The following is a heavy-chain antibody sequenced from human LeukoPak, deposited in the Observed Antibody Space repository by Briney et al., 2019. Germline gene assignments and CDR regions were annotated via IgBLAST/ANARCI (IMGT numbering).Heavy chain of an antibody. D-gene: IGHD3-10*01. CDR2: ISGSAGST. Sequence: GGTLRLSCAASGFTFSSYGMSSVRQAPGKGLEWVSSISGSAGSTYYADSVKGRFTISRDNSKNSLYLQMNSLRAEDTALYYCARRRVTFVRGVDITSYYFDYWGQGTLVTVSS. V-gene: IGHV3-23*01. CDR3: ARRRVTFVRGVDITSYYFDY. J-gene: IGHJ4*02. CDR1: GFTFSSYG.